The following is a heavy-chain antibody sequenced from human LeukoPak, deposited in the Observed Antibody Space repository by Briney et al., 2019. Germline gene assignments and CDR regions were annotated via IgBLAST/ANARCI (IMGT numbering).Heavy chain of an antibody. J-gene: IGHJ4*02. CDR3: ARDPLYESGPPVDY. CDR2: INPYSGVT. Sequence: GASVKVSCKASGYTFTGYYMHWVRQAPGQRLKWMGWINPYSGVTKYAPKLQGRVTMTRDTSISTAYMELSRLRSDDTAVYYCARDPLYESGPPVDYWGQGTLVTVSS. D-gene: IGHD2/OR15-2a*01. V-gene: IGHV1-2*02. CDR1: GYTFTGYY.